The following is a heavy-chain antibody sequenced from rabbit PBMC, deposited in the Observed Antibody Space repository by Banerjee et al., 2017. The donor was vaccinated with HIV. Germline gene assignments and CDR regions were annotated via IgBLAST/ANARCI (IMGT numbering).Heavy chain of an antibody. J-gene: IGHJ3*01. D-gene: IGHD6-1*01. CDR3: ARAGYGGYGYYL. V-gene: IGHV1S45*01. Sequence: QEQLEESGGDLVKPEGSLTLTCTASGSDISRNAMCWVRQAPGKGLEWIACIETTSGATWYASWAKGRFTISKTSSTTVTLEMTSLTAADTATYLCARAGYGGYGYYLWGQGTLVTVS. CDR1: GSDISRNA. CDR2: IETTSGAT.